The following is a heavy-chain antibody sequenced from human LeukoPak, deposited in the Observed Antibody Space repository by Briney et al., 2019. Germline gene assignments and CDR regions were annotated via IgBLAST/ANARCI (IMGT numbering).Heavy chain of an antibody. V-gene: IGHV3-30*03. CDR1: GFTFSSYG. Sequence: PGGSLRLSCAASGFTFSSYGMHWVRQAPGKGLEWVSVISFDGSAKYYADSVKGRFTISRDNSKNTLYLQMNSLRAEDTAVYYCARPSGAYYYDSSGYSHWGQGTLVTVSS. D-gene: IGHD3-22*01. J-gene: IGHJ4*02. CDR2: ISFDGSAK. CDR3: ARPSGAYYYDSSGYSH.